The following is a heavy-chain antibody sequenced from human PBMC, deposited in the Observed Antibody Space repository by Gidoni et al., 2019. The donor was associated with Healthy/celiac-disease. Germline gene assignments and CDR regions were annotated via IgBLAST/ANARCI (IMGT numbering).Heavy chain of an antibody. CDR1: GGSISSYY. V-gene: IGHV4-4*07. CDR3: ARGQNSGYDYYYYMDV. Sequence: QVQLQESGPGLVKPSETLSLTCTVSGGSISSYYWSWIRQPAGKGLEWIGRIYTSGSTNYNPSLKSRVTMSVDTSKNQFSLKLSSVTAADTAVYYCARGQNSGYDYYYYMDVWGKGTTVTVSS. CDR2: IYTSGST. J-gene: IGHJ6*03. D-gene: IGHD5-12*01.